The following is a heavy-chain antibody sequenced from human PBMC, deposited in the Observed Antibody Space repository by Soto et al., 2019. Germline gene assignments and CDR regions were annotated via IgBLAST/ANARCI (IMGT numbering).Heavy chain of an antibody. CDR2: ISAYNGNT. V-gene: IGHV1-18*01. CDR1: GYTFTSYG. Sequence: GASVKVSCKASGYTFTSYGIGWVRQAPGQGLEWMGWISAYNGNTNYAQKLQGRVTMTTDTSTSTAYMELRSLRSDDTAVYYCARGAQRYNWNDDAFDIWGQGTMVTVSS. CDR3: ARGAQRYNWNDDAFDI. J-gene: IGHJ3*02. D-gene: IGHD1-1*01.